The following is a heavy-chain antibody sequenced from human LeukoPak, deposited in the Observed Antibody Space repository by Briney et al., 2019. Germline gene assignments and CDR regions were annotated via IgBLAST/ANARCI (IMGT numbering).Heavy chain of an antibody. J-gene: IGHJ4*02. CDR2: IYYSGST. CDR3: ASSLKLSEAYYFDY. V-gene: IGHV4-59*08. CDR1: GGSISSYY. Sequence: SETLSLTCTVSGGSISSYYWSWIRQPPGKGLEWIGYIYYSGSTNYNPSLKSRVAISVDTSKNQFSLKLSSVTAADTAVYYCASSLKLSEAYYFDYWGQGTLVTVSS. D-gene: IGHD1-7*01.